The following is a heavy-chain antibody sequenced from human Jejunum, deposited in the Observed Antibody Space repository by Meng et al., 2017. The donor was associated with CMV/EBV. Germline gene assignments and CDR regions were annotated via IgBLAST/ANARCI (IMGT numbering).Heavy chain of an antibody. D-gene: IGHD5-12*01. V-gene: IGHV3-74*01. CDR3: ARSRYSGSDRSFDY. CDR2: ISGDGSST. Sequence: SEFTFSNYWMHWVRQVPGKGLMWVSRISGDGSSTAYVDSVKGRFTISRDNAKNSLFLQMNSLRGDDTGVYYCARSRYSGSDRSFDYWGQGTLVTVSS. CDR1: EFTFSNYW. J-gene: IGHJ4*02.